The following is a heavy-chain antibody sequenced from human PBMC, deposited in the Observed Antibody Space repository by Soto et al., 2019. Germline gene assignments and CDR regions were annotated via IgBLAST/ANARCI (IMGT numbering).Heavy chain of an antibody. J-gene: IGHJ6*02. Sequence: GASVKVSCKASGYTFTSYYMHWVRQAPGQGLEWMGIINPSGGSTSYAQKFQGRVTMTRDTSTSTVYMELSSLRSEDTAVYYCARYCSDGSCYSGMDVWGQGTTVTVSS. CDR3: ARYCSDGSCYSGMDV. CDR2: INPSGGST. CDR1: GYTFTSYY. V-gene: IGHV1-46*01. D-gene: IGHD2-15*01.